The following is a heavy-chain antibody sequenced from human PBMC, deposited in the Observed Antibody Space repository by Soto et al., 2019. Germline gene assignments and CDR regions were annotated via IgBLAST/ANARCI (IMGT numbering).Heavy chain of an antibody. J-gene: IGHJ5*02. CDR1: GGSFSGYY. D-gene: IGHD3-3*01. CDR3: AGGRPYYDFWSGYYFRRYNWFDP. CDR2: INHSGST. Sequence: PSETLSLTCAVYGGSFSGYYWSWIRQPPGKGLEWIGEINHSGSTNYNPSLKCRVTISVDTSKNQFSLKLSSVTAADTAVYYCAGGRPYYDFWSGYYFRRYNWFDPWGQGTLVTVSS. V-gene: IGHV4-34*01.